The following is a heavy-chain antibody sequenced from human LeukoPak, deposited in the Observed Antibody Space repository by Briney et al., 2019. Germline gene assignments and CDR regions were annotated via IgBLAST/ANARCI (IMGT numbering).Heavy chain of an antibody. J-gene: IGHJ4*02. CDR3: AKSLIGSGYGWAPFDY. CDR2: LSGSGDTS. V-gene: IGHV3-23*01. CDR1: GFTVSSNY. Sequence: PGGSLRLSCAASGFTVSSNYMSWVRQAPGKGLEWVSTLSGSGDTSYYSDSVKGRVTTSRDNSRNTLYLQMSSLRAEDTAVYYCAKSLIGSGYGWAPFDYWGQGTLVTVSS. D-gene: IGHD5-12*01.